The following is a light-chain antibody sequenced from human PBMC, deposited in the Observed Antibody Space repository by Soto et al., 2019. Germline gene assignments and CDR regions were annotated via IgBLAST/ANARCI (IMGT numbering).Light chain of an antibody. Sequence: EIVLPQSPATMSLSPGESSPLSGRASQSVSSYLAWYQQKPGQAPRLLIYDASNRATGIPARFSGSGSGTDFTLTISSLEPEDFAVYYCQQRSNWPPITFGQGTRLEIK. CDR1: QSVSSY. CDR3: QQRSNWPPIT. V-gene: IGKV3-11*01. CDR2: DAS. J-gene: IGKJ5*01.